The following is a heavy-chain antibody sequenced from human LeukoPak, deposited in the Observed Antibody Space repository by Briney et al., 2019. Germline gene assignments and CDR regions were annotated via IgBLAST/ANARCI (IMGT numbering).Heavy chain of an antibody. V-gene: IGHV4-39*01. Sequence: SETLSLTCTVSGGSIRSSSYYWGWIRQPPGKGLEWIGSIYYSGSTYYNPSLKSRVTISVDTSKNQFSLKLSSVTAADTAVYYCARQGFYGEYYFDYWGQGTLVTVSS. CDR1: GGSIRSSSYY. D-gene: IGHD4-17*01. CDR3: ARQGFYGEYYFDY. J-gene: IGHJ4*02. CDR2: IYYSGST.